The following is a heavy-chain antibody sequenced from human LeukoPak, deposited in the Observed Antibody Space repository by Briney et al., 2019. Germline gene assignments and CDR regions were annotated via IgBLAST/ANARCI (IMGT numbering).Heavy chain of an antibody. CDR1: GFNFSNYA. CDR2: ISYDAPNK. V-gene: IGHV3-30*04. CDR3: ARGLYALRDFDWQAGW. Sequence: GGSLRLSCVASGFNFSNYAMHWVRQAPGKGLEWVAVISYDAPNKYYADSVRGRFFISRDNSKSTLYLQMNNLRPADTAIYYCARGLYALRDFDWQAGWWGQGILVPVSS. D-gene: IGHD3-9*01. J-gene: IGHJ4*02.